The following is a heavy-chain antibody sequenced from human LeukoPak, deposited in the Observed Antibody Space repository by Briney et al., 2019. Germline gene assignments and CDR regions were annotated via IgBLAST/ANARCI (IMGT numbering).Heavy chain of an antibody. J-gene: IGHJ6*03. CDR3: ARRVDGSGRYRGYYYYYMDV. CDR1: GFTFSSYA. Sequence: SGGSLRLSCAASGFTFSSYAMSWVRQAPGKGLEWVSAISGSGGSTYYADSVKGRFTISRDNAKNSLYLQMNSLRAEDTALYYCARRVDGSGRYRGYYYYYMDVWGKGTTVTISS. V-gene: IGHV3-23*01. CDR2: ISGSGGST. D-gene: IGHD3-10*01.